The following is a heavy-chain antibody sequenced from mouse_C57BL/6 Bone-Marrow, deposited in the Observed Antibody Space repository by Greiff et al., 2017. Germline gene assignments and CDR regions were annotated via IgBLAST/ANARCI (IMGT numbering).Heavy chain of an antibody. CDR1: GYSITSGYY. CDR2: ISYDGSN. V-gene: IGHV3-6*01. CDR3: ARGGDYDSYFDY. Sequence: DVKLQESGPGLVKPSQSLSLTCSVTGYSITSGYYWNWIRQFPGNKLEWMGYISYDGSNNYNPSLKNRISITRDTSKNQFFLKLNSVTTEDAATYYCARGGDYDSYFDYWGQGTTLTVSS. D-gene: IGHD2-4*01. J-gene: IGHJ2*01.